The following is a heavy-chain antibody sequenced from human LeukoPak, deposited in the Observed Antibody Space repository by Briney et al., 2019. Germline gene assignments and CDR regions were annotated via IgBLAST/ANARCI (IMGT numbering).Heavy chain of an antibody. J-gene: IGHJ4*02. V-gene: IGHV3-30-3*01. CDR1: GFTFSSYA. CDR2: ISYDGSNK. CDR3: ARGIRDGYKKGYYFDY. D-gene: IGHD5-24*01. Sequence: PGGSLRLSCAASGFTFSSYAMHWVRQAPGKGLEWVAVISYDGSNKYYADSVKGRFTISRDNSKNTLYLQMNSLRAEDTAVYYCARGIRDGYKKGYYFDYWGQGTLVTGSS.